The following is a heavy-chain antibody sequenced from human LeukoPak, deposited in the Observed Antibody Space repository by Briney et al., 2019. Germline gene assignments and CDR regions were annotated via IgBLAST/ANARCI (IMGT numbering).Heavy chain of an antibody. CDR2: ISSSSSSTT. CDR3: ARDYDYGDYGSRGAFDI. V-gene: IGHV3-48*02. CDR1: GFTFSSYS. D-gene: IGHD4-17*01. Sequence: TGGSLRLSCAASGFTFSSYSMNWVRQAPGKGLEWVSYISSSSSSTTYYADSVKGRFTTSRDNAKNSLYLQMNSLRDEDTAVYYCARDYDYGDYGSRGAFDIWGQGTMVTVSS. J-gene: IGHJ3*02.